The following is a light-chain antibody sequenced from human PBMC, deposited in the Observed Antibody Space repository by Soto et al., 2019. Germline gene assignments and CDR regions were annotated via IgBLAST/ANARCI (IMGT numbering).Light chain of an antibody. V-gene: IGLV1-47*01. J-gene: IGLJ2*01. Sequence: QSALTQPPSASGTPGQRVTVSCSGSSSNIGSNYVYWYQQLPGTAPKLLIYRNNQRPSGVPDRFSGSKSGTSASLAISGLRSEDEADYYCAAWDESLSRPVLGGGTQLTVL. CDR3: AAWDESLSRPV. CDR1: SSNIGSNY. CDR2: RNN.